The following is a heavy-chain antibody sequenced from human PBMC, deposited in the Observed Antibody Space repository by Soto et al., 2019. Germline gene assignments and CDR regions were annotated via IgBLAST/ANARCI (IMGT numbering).Heavy chain of an antibody. Sequence: GGSLRLSCAASGFTFSRYSMNWVRQAPGKGLEWVSSISSSSSYIYYADSVKGRFTISRDNAKNSLYLQMNSLRAEDTAVYYCARGPTRIAFRLDVLGWFDPWGEGTLVTVSS. V-gene: IGHV3-21*01. CDR1: GFTFSRYS. J-gene: IGHJ5*02. CDR3: ARGPTRIAFRLDVLGWFDP. D-gene: IGHD6-6*01. CDR2: ISSSSSYI.